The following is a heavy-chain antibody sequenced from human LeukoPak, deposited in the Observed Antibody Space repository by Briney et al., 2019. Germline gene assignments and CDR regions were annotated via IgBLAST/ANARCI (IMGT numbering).Heavy chain of an antibody. J-gene: IGHJ6*03. CDR1: GGSFSGYY. D-gene: IGHD6-6*01. CDR3: ARRGSSYYMDV. Sequence: SETLSLTCAVYGGSFSGYYWSWIRQPPGKGLEWIGEINHSGSTNYNPSLKSRVTISVDTSKNQFSLKLSSVTAADTAVYYCARRGSSYYMDVWGKGTTVTVSS. CDR2: INHSGST. V-gene: IGHV4-34*01.